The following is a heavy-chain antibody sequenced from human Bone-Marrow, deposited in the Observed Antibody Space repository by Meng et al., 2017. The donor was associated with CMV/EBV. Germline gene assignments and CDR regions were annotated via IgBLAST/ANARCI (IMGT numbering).Heavy chain of an antibody. CDR3: AHSGPWRYSYV. D-gene: IGHD5-18*01. J-gene: IGHJ4*02. CDR2: IYLDDDK. V-gene: IGHV2-5*02. CDR1: GFSLSTSGVG. Sequence: QLNLKESGSTLVKTKHTSPLTCTFSGFSLSTSGVGGGWIRQPPGKALEWLALIYLDDDKRYRPSLNSMLTITKDTSKNQVVLTMTNMDPVDTATYYCAHSGPWRYSYVWGQGTLVTVSS.